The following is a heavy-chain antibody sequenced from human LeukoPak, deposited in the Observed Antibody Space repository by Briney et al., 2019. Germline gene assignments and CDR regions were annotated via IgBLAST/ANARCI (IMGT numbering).Heavy chain of an antibody. CDR1: GYTFTGYY. CDR3: ARSNMIVVAPFDY. J-gene: IGHJ4*02. V-gene: IGHV1-2*02. D-gene: IGHD3-22*01. Sequence: ASEKVSCKASGYTFTGYYMHWVRQAPGQGLEWMGWINPNSGGTNYAQKFQGRVTMTRDTSISTAYMELSRLRSDDTAVYYCARSNMIVVAPFDYWGQGTLVTVSS. CDR2: INPNSGGT.